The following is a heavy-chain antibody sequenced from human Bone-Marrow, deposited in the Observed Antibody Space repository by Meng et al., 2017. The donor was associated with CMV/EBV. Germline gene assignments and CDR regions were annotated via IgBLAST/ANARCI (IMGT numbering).Heavy chain of an antibody. V-gene: IGHV1-2*02. CDR1: GYTFTGYY. CDR2: INPNSGGT. J-gene: IGHJ6*02. Sequence: ASVKVSCKASGYTFTGYYMHWVRQAPGQGLEWMGWINPNSGGTNYAQKFQGRVTMTSDTSISTAYMELSRLRSDDTAVYYCARGRWSDTAMVYGMDVWGQGTTVTVSS. CDR3: ARGRWSDTAMVYGMDV. D-gene: IGHD5-18*01.